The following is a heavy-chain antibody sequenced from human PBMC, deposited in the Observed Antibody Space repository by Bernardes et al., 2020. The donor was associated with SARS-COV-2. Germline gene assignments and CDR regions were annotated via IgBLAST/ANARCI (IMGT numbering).Heavy chain of an antibody. V-gene: IGHV4-59*01. CDR2: IYYSGST. Sequence: SETLSLTCTVSGGSISSYYWSWIRQPPGKGLEWIGYIYYSGSTNYNTSLKSRVTISVDTSKNQFSLKLSSVTAADTAVYYCARSNYDFWSGYSLYYGMDVWGQGTTVTVSS. D-gene: IGHD3-3*01. J-gene: IGHJ6*02. CDR3: ARSNYDFWSGYSLYYGMDV. CDR1: GGSISSYY.